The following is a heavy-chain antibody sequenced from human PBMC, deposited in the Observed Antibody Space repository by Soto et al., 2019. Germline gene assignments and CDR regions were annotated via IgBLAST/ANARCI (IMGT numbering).Heavy chain of an antibody. CDR1: GGSISSYY. V-gene: IGHV4-59*01. D-gene: IGHD6-25*01. CDR2: IYYSGST. Sequence: QVQLQESGPGLVKPSETISLTCTDYGGSISSYYCSWIRQPPGKGLEWIGYIYYSGSTNYNPSLKSRVTISVDTSKNQLALKLSSVTAADTAVYYCARPHGGSSGWDNWFDPWGQGTLVTVSS. J-gene: IGHJ5*02. CDR3: ARPHGGSSGWDNWFDP.